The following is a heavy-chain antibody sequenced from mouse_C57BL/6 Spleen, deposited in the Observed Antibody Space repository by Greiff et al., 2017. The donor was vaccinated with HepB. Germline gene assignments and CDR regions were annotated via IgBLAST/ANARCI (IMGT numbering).Heavy chain of an antibody. CDR3: ARATGAWFAY. Sequence: EVQLQQSGGGLVKPGGSLKLSCAASGFTFSSYAMSWVRQTPEKRLEWVATISDGGSYTYYPDNVKGRFTISRDNAKNNLYLQMSHLKSEDTAMYYCARATGAWFAYWGQGTLVTVS. CDR2: ISDGGSYT. D-gene: IGHD4-1*02. V-gene: IGHV5-4*01. J-gene: IGHJ3*01. CDR1: GFTFSSYA.